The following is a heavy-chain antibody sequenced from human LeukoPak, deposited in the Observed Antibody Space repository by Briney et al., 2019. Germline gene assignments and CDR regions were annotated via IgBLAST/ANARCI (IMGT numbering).Heavy chain of an antibody. Sequence: ASVKVSCKASGYTFTNHYMYWVRQAPGQGLEWMGIIIPSDGSTSYAQKFQGRVTMTRDMSTSTVYMELSSLRSEDTAVYYCARGLPVDIVATISDYWGQGTLVTVSS. V-gene: IGHV1-46*01. CDR1: GYTFTNHY. CDR3: ARGLPVDIVATISDY. D-gene: IGHD5-12*01. J-gene: IGHJ4*02. CDR2: IIPSDGST.